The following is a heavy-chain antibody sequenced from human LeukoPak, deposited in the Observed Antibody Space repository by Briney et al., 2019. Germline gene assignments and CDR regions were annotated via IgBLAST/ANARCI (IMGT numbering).Heavy chain of an antibody. J-gene: IGHJ4*02. CDR1: GFTFSSYS. CDR3: ARGTYYYDRAFDY. CDR2: ISGSGDNT. Sequence: PGGSLRLSCAASGFTFSSYSMMWVRQAPGKGLEWVSSISGSGDNTYYADSVKGRFTISRDNSKNTLYLQMNSLRAEDTAVYYCARGTYYYDRAFDYWGQGTLVTVSS. V-gene: IGHV3-23*01. D-gene: IGHD3-22*01.